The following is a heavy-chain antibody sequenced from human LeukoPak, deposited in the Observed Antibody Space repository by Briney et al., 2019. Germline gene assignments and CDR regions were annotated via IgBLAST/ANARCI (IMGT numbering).Heavy chain of an antibody. Sequence: GGSLRLSXAASGFTLSSYEMNWVRQTPGKGLEWLSYIRRSGTAIYYADSVKGRFTISRDDAKNSLYLQMNSLRAEDTAVYYCARDKGSDGIDFWGQGTLVTVSS. D-gene: IGHD1-26*01. J-gene: IGHJ4*02. V-gene: IGHV3-48*03. CDR2: IRRSGTAI. CDR3: ARDKGSDGIDF. CDR1: GFTLSSYE.